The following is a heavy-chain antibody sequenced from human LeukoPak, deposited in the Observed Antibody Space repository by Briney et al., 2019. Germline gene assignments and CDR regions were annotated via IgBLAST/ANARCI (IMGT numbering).Heavy chain of an antibody. CDR2: ISVSGGST. CDR1: GFTFSSYA. Sequence: PGGSLRLSCAASGFTFSSYAMSWVRQAPGKGLEWVSAISVSGGSTYYADSVKGRFTISRDNSKSTLYLQMNSLTAEDTAVYYCAKKVTGSYNNPLDYWGRGTLVTISS. D-gene: IGHD3-10*01. V-gene: IGHV3-23*01. J-gene: IGHJ4*02. CDR3: AKKVTGSYNNPLDY.